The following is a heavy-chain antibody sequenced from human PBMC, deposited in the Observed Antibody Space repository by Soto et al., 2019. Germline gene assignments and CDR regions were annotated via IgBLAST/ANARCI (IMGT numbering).Heavy chain of an antibody. Sequence: SETLSLTCAVSGGSISSGGYSWSWIRQPPGKGLEWIGYIYHSGSTYYNPSLKSRVTISVDTSKNQFSLKLSSVTAADTAVYYCARDRYCGGDCYYEHYYAMDAWGQGTTVTVSS. CDR3: ARDRYCGGDCYYEHYYAMDA. D-gene: IGHD2-21*02. V-gene: IGHV4-30-2*01. CDR2: IYHSGST. J-gene: IGHJ6*02. CDR1: GGSISSGGYS.